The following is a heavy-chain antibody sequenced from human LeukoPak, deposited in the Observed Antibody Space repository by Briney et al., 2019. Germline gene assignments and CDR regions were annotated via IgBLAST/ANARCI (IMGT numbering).Heavy chain of an antibody. J-gene: IGHJ4*02. CDR2: ILQGGVT. CDR1: GGSFSNYI. D-gene: IGHD3-9*01. V-gene: IGHV4-34*12. CDR3: ARAPPALRYFPDY. Sequence: KASETLSLTCGVSGGSFSNYIWSWVRQPPGKGLEWIGEILQGGVTNYNSSLKSRVTMSMDTSKNQFSLRLSSVTAADTAVYYCARAPPALRYFPDYWGQGTLVTVSS.